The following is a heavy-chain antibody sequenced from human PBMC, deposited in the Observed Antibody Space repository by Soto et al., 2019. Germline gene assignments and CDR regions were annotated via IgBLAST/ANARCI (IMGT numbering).Heavy chain of an antibody. CDR3: ARRFGIAAGDY. CDR1: GGSISSYY. J-gene: IGHJ4*02. D-gene: IGHD6-25*01. Sequence: PSETLSLTCTVSGGSISSYYWSWIRQPPGKELEWIGYIYYSGSTNYNPSLKSRVTISVDTSKNQFSLKLSSVTAADTAVYYCARRFGIAAGDYWGQGTLVTVSS. CDR2: IYYSGST. V-gene: IGHV4-59*01.